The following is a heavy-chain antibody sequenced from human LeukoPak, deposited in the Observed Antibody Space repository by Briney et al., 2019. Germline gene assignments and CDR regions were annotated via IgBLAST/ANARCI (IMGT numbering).Heavy chain of an antibody. CDR1: GYTFTSYD. V-gene: IGHV1-8*01. D-gene: IGHD2-21*02. CDR2: MNPNSGNT. CDR3: ARLKICGGDCYSRSLYFDY. Sequence: ASVKVSCKASGYTFTSYDINWVRQATGQGLEWMGWMNPNSGNTGYAQKFQGRVTMTRSTSISTAYMELSSLRSEDTAVYYCARLKICGGDCYSRSLYFDYWGQGTLVTVSS. J-gene: IGHJ4*02.